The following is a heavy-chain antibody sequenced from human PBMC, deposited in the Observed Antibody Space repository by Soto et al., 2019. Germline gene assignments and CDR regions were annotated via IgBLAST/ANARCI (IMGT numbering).Heavy chain of an antibody. V-gene: IGHV3-30-3*01. Sequence: GGSLRLSCAASGFTFSNYAMHWVRQAPGKGLEWVAVISYDGSNKYYADSVKGRLTVSRDNSKNTVYLQLNSLRAEDTAVYFCARAGFNYYFDYWGLGTLVTVSS. J-gene: IGHJ4*02. CDR2: ISYDGSNK. CDR1: GFTFSNYA. CDR3: ARAGFNYYFDY.